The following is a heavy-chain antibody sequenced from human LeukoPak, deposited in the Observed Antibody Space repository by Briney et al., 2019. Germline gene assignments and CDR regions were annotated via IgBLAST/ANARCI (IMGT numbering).Heavy chain of an antibody. V-gene: IGHV4-59*01. CDR2: IYYSRST. J-gene: IGHJ4*02. CDR3: ARDISSSWIFDY. CDR1: GGSISSYY. D-gene: IGHD6-13*01. Sequence: PSETLSLTCTVSGGSISSYYWSWIRQPPGKGLEWIGYIYYSRSTNYNPSLKSRVTISVDTSKNQFSLKLSSVTAADTAVYYCARDISSSWIFDYWGQGTLVTVSS.